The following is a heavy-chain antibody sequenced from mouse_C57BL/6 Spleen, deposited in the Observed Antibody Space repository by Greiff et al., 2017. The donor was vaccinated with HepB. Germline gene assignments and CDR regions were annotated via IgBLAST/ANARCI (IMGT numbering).Heavy chain of an antibody. CDR1: GYSFTGYY. CDR3: ARWSGS. V-gene: IGHV1-42*01. D-gene: IGHD2-2*01. J-gene: IGHJ2*01. CDR2: INPSTGGT. Sequence: VQLQQSGPELVKPGASVKISCKASGYSFTGYYMNWVKQSPEKSLEWIGEINPSTGGTTYNQKFKAKATLTVDKSSSTAYMQLKSLTSEDSAVYYCARWSGSWGQGTTLTVSS.